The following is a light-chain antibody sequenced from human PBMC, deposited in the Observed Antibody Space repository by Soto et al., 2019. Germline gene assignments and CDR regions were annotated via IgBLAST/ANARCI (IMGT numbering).Light chain of an antibody. Sequence: EIVLTQSPATLSLSPGERATLSCRASQSVSSYLAWYQQKPGQAPRLLIYDASNRATGIPARFSGSGSGTDFTLTISSLQSEDFAVYYCQQYNKWPPWTFGQGTKVEIK. V-gene: IGKV3-11*01. J-gene: IGKJ1*01. CDR2: DAS. CDR1: QSVSSY. CDR3: QQYNKWPPWT.